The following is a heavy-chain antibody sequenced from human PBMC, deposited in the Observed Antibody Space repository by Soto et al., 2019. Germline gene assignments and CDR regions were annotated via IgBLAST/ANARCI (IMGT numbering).Heavy chain of an antibody. J-gene: IGHJ6*04. Sequence: QVQLQQSGAGLLKPSETLSLTCAVSGGSFSGYYWSWIRHPPGKGLEWMGQITHSGSTNYNPSFKSRVFISVDTSKIQFSLKLSSVTAADTAVYYCARGRDNGSGSYLNYYYEMDVWGKGTTVAVGS. CDR1: GGSFSGYY. D-gene: IGHD3-10*01. CDR2: ITHSGST. V-gene: IGHV4-34*01. CDR3: ARGRDNGSGSYLNYYYEMDV.